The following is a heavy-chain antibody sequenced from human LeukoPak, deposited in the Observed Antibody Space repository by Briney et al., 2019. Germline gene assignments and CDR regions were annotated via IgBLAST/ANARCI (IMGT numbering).Heavy chain of an antibody. V-gene: IGHV3-23*01. D-gene: IGHD6-19*01. CDR1: GFTFSSYA. CDR3: ANDLPWQWLVRDDY. CDR2: ISGSGGST. J-gene: IGHJ4*02. Sequence: GGSLRLSCAASGFTFSSYAMSWVRQAPGKGLEWVSAISGSGGSTYYADSVKGRFTISRDNSKNTLYLQMNSLRAEDTAVYYCANDLPWQWLVRDDYWGQGTLVTVSS.